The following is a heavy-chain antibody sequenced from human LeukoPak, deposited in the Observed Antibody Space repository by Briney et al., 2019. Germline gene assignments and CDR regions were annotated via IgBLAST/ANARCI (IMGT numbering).Heavy chain of an antibody. CDR2: INHSGST. CDR3: ARGGGAAAGNWFDP. V-gene: IGHV4-34*01. CDR1: GGSFSGYY. D-gene: IGHD6-13*01. Sequence: SETLSLTCAVYGGSFSGYYWSWIRQSPGKGLEWIGEINHSGSTNYNPSLKSRVTISVDTSKNQFSLKLSSVTAADTAVYYCARGGGAAAGNWFDPWGQGTLVTVSS. J-gene: IGHJ5*02.